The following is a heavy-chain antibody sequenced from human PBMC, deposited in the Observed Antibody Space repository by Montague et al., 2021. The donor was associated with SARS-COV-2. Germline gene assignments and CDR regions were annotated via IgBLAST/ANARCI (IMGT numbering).Heavy chain of an antibody. CDR1: GDSVSSSDHH. D-gene: IGHD4-17*01. J-gene: IGHJ4*02. Sequence: SETLSLTCTVSGDSVSSSDHHWGWIRQPPGKGLEWLGIVYYSGYTYYNPSVKGRVTIYIDASKNQFSLKLNSLTATDTAIYHCARRRLREDYFDFWGQGTLLTVSS. CDR2: VYYSGYT. V-gene: IGHV4-39*01. CDR3: ARRRLREDYFDF.